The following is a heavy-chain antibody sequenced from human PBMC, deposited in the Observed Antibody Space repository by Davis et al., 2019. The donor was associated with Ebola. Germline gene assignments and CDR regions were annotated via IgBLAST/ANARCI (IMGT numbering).Heavy chain of an antibody. CDR1: GGSFSGYY. D-gene: IGHD5-18*01. Sequence: SETLSLTCAVYGGSFSGYYWSWIRQPPGKGLEWIGYTYHSGSTYYNPSLKSRFTISVDRSKNQFSLKLSSVTAAETAVYYCARDRVVVQAATRYYGGYSYGPPNKYDYYYYGMDVWGQGTTVTVSS. CDR3: ARDRVVVQAATRYYGGYSYGPPNKYDYYYYGMDV. V-gene: IGHV4-30-2*01. CDR2: TYHSGST. J-gene: IGHJ6*02.